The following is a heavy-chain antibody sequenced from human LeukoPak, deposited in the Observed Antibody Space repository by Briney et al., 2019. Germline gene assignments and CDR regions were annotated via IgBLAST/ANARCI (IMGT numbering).Heavy chain of an antibody. CDR3: AKVRAMTTVTSDPFQH. V-gene: IGHV3-23*01. J-gene: IGHJ1*01. Sequence: PGGSLRLSCAVSGFTFSSYAMSWVRQAPGRGLEWVSVISGSGSTTYYADSVQGRFTISRDNSKNTLHLHLNSLRVEDTAMYYCAKVRAMTTVTSDPFQHWGQGPLVTVSS. CDR1: GFTFSSYA. D-gene: IGHD4-17*01. CDR2: ISGSGSTT.